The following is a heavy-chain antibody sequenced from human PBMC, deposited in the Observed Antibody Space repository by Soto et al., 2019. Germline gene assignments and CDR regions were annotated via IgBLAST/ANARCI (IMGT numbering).Heavy chain of an antibody. CDR2: ISSSSSYI. V-gene: IGHV3-21*01. J-gene: IGHJ6*02. CDR1: GFTFSSYS. Sequence: GGSLRLSCAASGFTFSSYSMNWVRQAPGKGLEWVSSISSSSSYIYYADSVKGRFTISRDNAKNSLYLQMNSLRAEDTAVYYCARDQDTQYYYGMDVWGQGTTVTVSS. CDR3: ARDQDTQYYYGMDV. D-gene: IGHD2-15*01.